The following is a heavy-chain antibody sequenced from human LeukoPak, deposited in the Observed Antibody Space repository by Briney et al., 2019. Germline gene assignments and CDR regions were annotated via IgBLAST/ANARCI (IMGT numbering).Heavy chain of an antibody. J-gene: IGHJ5*02. D-gene: IGHD4-17*01. CDR2: ISRNSGII. V-gene: IGHV3-9*01. CDR3: TRGATVTTAYGFDP. CDR1: GFSFDDYA. Sequence: GGSLRLSCAASGFSFDDYAMHWVRQAPGKGLEWVSGISRNSGIIGYVDSVKGRFTISRDNAKNSLYLQMNGLRAEDTALYFCTRGATVTTAYGFDPWGQGTPVTVSS.